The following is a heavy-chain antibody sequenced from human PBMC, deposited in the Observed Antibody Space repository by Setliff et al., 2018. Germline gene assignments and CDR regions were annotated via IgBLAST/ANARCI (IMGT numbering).Heavy chain of an antibody. CDR3: TRGGERYHTAN. CDR1: GVSVNSLTW. D-gene: IGHD2-2*01. J-gene: IGHJ4*02. V-gene: IGHV4-28*03. Sequence: PSETLSLTCAVSGVSVNSLTWWSWVRQTPGKGLEWIGFIYHDGNPKFNPSVNYNPSLKSRVTMSIGKSKNQFSLNLRSVTAADTAVYYCTRGGERYHTANWGQGLLVTVSS. CDR2: IYHDGNP.